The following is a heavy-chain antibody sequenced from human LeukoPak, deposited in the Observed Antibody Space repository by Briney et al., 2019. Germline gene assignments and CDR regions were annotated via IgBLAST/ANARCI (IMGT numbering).Heavy chain of an antibody. J-gene: IGHJ3*02. Sequence: GRSLRLSCAASGFIFSTYGMHWVRQAPGKGLEWVAVIWYDGRNKFYADSLKGRFTISRDNSKNTLYLQMNSLRAEDTAVYYCARVNRGDAFDIWGQGTLVTVSS. V-gene: IGHV3-33*08. D-gene: IGHD3-16*02. CDR1: GFIFSTYG. CDR3: ARVNRGDAFDI. CDR2: IWYDGRNK.